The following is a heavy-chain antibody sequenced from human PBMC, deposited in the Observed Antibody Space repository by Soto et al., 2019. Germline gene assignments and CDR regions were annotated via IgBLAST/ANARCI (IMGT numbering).Heavy chain of an antibody. D-gene: IGHD3-22*01. J-gene: IGHJ5*02. Sequence: ESLSLTCTVSGGSVSSGSYYWSWIRQPPGKGLEWIGYIYYSGSTNYNPSLKSRVTISVDTSKNQFSLKLSSVTAADTAVYYCAREYPYFYDSSGYYYFWFDPWGQGALVTVSS. CDR2: IYYSGST. V-gene: IGHV4-61*01. CDR1: GGSVSSGSYY. CDR3: AREYPYFYDSSGYYYFWFDP.